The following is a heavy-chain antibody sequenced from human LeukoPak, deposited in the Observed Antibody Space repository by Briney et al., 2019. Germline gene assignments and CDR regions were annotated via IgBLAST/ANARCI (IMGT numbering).Heavy chain of an antibody. CDR2: ISGDGASE. J-gene: IGHJ4*02. D-gene: IGHD1-1*01. V-gene: IGHV3-43*02. Sequence: GGSLRLSCATSGFTFDEHAMHWVRQVPGRGLEWVSLISGDGASEYYADSVKGRFTISRDNSRNSLFLQMNSLRTEDTALYFCAKRSGAPNNFDYWGQGVLVTVSS. CDR1: GFTFDEHA. CDR3: AKRSGAPNNFDY.